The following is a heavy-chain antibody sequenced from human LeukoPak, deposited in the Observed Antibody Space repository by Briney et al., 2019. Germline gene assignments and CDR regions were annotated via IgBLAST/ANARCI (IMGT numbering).Heavy chain of an antibody. Sequence: PGGSLRLPCAASGFTFSSYGMHWVRQAPGKGLEWVAFIRYDGSNKYYADSVKGRFTISRDNSKNTLYLQMNSLRAEDTAVYYCAKEGDKGGETKQLWLLPLDYWGQGTLVTVSS. J-gene: IGHJ4*02. CDR3: AKEGDKGGETKQLWLLPLDY. CDR2: IRYDGSNK. CDR1: GFTFSSYG. V-gene: IGHV3-30*02. D-gene: IGHD5-18*01.